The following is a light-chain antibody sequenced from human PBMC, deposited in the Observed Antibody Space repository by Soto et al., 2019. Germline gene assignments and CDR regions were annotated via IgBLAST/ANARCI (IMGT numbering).Light chain of an antibody. CDR2: GGS. J-gene: IGKJ2*01. CDR3: QQYGSSQYT. CDR1: QSVSSSY. V-gene: IGKV3-20*01. Sequence: IVLTQSPGTLSLSPGERATLSCRARQSVSSSYLAWYQQKPGQSPRLVIYGGSTRAIGIPARFSGSGSGTDFTLTISRLEPEDFAIYYCQQYGSSQYTFGQGTKVEVK.